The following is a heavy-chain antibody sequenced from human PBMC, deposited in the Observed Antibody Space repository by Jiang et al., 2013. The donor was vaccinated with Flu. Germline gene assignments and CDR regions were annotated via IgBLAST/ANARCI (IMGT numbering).Heavy chain of an antibody. J-gene: IGHJ3*02. CDR2: ITPVFGIT. CDR3: ARAPGGDIRSDAFDI. Sequence: SWVRQAPGQGLEWMGGITPVFGITNYAQRFQGRLTITADELTRTAFMELRSLRSDDTAVYYCARAPGGDIRSDAFDIWGQGTMVSVSS. V-gene: IGHV1-69*01. D-gene: IGHD2-21*02.